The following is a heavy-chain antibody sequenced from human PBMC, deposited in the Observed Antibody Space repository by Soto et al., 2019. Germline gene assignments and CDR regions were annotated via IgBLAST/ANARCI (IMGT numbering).Heavy chain of an antibody. CDR2: IYSGGST. CDR3: ARFSQGRPEGMDV. CDR1: GLTVSRNY. J-gene: IGHJ6*02. V-gene: IGHV3-53*01. Sequence: EVQLVESGGGFIQPGGSLRLSCVVSGLTVSRNYMTWVRQAPGQGLECVSVIYSGGSTYSADSVKGRFTISRDNSKNTVYLLMTSLRVEDTAVYYWARFSQGRPEGMDVCGQGTTVTVS. D-gene: IGHD6-25*01.